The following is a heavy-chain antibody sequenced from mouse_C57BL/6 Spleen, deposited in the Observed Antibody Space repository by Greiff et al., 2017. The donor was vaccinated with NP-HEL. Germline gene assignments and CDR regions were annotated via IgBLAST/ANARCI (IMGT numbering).Heavy chain of an antibody. Sequence: QVQLQQPGAELVMPGASVKLSCKASGYTFTSYWMHWVKQRPGQGLEWIGEIDPSDSYTNYNQKFKGKSTLTVDKSSSTAYMQLSSLTSEDSAVYYCARDQGNFDYWGQGTTLTVSS. CDR1: GYTFTSYW. CDR2: IDPSDSYT. CDR3: ARDQGNFDY. J-gene: IGHJ2*01. V-gene: IGHV1-69*01.